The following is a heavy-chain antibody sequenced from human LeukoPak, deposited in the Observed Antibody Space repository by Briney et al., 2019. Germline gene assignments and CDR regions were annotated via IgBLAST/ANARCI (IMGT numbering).Heavy chain of an antibody. CDR2: IWYDGSNK. CDR3: AKEEGYSSGWSFFDY. Sequence: GGSLRLPCAASGFTFSSYGMHWVRQAPGKGLEWVAVIWYDGSNKYYADSVKGRFTISRDNSKNTLYLQMNSLRAEDTAVYYCAKEEGYSSGWSFFDYWGQGTLVTVSS. V-gene: IGHV3-33*06. D-gene: IGHD6-19*01. J-gene: IGHJ4*02. CDR1: GFTFSSYG.